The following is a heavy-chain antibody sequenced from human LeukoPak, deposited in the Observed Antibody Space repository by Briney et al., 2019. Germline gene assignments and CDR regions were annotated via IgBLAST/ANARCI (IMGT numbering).Heavy chain of an antibody. V-gene: IGHV1-69*01. CDR3: ARGGVMKGHYGSGRRYGMDV. CDR2: IIPIFGTA. CDR1: GGTFSSYA. Sequence: GASVKVSCKASGGTFSSYAISWVRQAPGQGLEWMGGIIPIFGTANYAQKFQGRVTITADESTSTAYMELSSLRSEDTAVYYCARGGVMKGHYGSGRRYGMDVWGQGTTVTVSS. J-gene: IGHJ6*02. D-gene: IGHD3-10*01.